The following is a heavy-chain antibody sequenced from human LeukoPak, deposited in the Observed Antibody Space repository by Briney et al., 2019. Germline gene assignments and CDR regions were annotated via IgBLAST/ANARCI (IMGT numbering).Heavy chain of an antibody. V-gene: IGHV4-59*01. CDR3: ARVGNWTGIDY. CDR1: GGSFSGYY. D-gene: IGHD3/OR15-3a*01. Sequence: SETLSLTCAVYGGSFSGYYWSWIRQPPGKGLEWIGYIYYSGSTNYNPSLKSRVTISVDTSKNQFSLKLSSVTAADTAVYYCARVGNWTGIDYWGRGTLVTVP. CDR2: IYYSGST. J-gene: IGHJ4*02.